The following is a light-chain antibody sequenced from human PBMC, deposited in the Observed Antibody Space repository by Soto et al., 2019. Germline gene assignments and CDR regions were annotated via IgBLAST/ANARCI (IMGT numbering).Light chain of an antibody. CDR1: QSVSSSY. Sequence: EIVLTQSPGTLSLSPGERATLSCRASQSVSSSYLAWYKQKPGQAPRLLIYGASSRATGIPDRFSGSGSGTDFTLTISRLEPEDFAVYYCQQYGSSPPEYTFGQETKLEIK. CDR3: QQYGSSPPEYT. V-gene: IGKV3-20*01. CDR2: GAS. J-gene: IGKJ2*01.